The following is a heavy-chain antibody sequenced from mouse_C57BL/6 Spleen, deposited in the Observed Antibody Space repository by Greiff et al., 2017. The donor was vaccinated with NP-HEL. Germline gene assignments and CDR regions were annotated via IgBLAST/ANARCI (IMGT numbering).Heavy chain of an antibody. J-gene: IGHJ4*01. V-gene: IGHV2-4*01. CDR2: IWSGGST. D-gene: IGHD2-3*01. Sequence: QVQLKESGPGLVQPSHCLSITCTVSGFSLTSYGVHWVRQPPGKGLEWLGVIWSGGSTDYNAAFISRLSISKDNSKSQVFFKMNSLQADDTAIYYCAKKYGYYEDYAMDYWGQGTSVTVSS. CDR3: AKKYGYYEDYAMDY. CDR1: GFSLTSYG.